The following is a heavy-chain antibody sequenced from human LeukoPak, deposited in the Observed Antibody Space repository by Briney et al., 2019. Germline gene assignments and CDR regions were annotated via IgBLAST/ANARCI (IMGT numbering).Heavy chain of an antibody. D-gene: IGHD6-19*01. J-gene: IGHJ3*01. V-gene: IGHV3-48*01. CDR3: ARPTTSGCFPH. CDR1: GFSFNREW. CDR2: ISGSGITT. Sequence: GGSLRLSCAASGFSFNREWMVWVRQAPGKGLEWVSYISGSGITTNYADSVKGRFTISRDNAKNSLYLQMNNLRAEDTAVYYCARPTTSGCFPHWGQGTMVTVSS.